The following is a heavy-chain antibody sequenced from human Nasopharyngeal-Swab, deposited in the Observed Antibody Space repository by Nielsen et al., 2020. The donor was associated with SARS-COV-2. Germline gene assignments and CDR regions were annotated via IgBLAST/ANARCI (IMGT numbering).Heavy chain of an antibody. CDR1: GYTFTSYG. D-gene: IGHD1-26*01. CDR3: ARDLARRTIVGATARVY. Sequence: ASVKVSCKASGYTFTSYGISWVRQAPGQGLEWMGWISAYNGNTNYAQKLQGRVTMTTDTSTSTAYMELRSLRSDDTAVYYCARDLARRTIVGATARVYWGQGTLVTVSS. CDR2: ISAYNGNT. J-gene: IGHJ4*02. V-gene: IGHV1-18*04.